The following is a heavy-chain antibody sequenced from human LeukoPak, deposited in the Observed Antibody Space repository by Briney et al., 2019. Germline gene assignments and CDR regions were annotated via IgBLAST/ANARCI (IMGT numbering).Heavy chain of an antibody. J-gene: IGHJ4*02. CDR3: ARVFRDGYNYPFDF. D-gene: IGHD5-24*01. CDR1: GFTFSNYD. V-gene: IGHV3-23*01. CDR2: IGSSGGGT. Sequence: GGPLRLSCGASGFTFSNYDMNWVREAPGKGLEWVSTIGSSGGGTYYADSVKGRFTISRDNSKNTLYVQMKSLRAEDAAVYYCARVFRDGYNYPFDFWGQGTLVTVSS.